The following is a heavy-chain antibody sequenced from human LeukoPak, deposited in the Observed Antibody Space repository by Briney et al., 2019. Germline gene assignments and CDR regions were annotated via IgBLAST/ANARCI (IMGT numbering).Heavy chain of an antibody. D-gene: IGHD3-16*02. CDR3: ARVPNYDYVWGSYRPNASDI. CDR2: IIPIFGTA. CDR1: GGTFSSYA. Sequence: SVKVSCKASGGTFSSYAISWVRQAPGRGLEWMGGIIPIFGTANYAQKFQGRVTITADESTSTAYMELSSLRSEDTAVYYCARVPNYDYVWGSYRPNASDIWGQGTMVTVSS. V-gene: IGHV1-69*01. J-gene: IGHJ3*02.